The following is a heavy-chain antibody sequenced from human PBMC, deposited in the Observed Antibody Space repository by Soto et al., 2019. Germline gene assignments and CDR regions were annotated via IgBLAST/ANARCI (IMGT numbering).Heavy chain of an antibody. CDR2: IDPSDSYT. D-gene: IGHD6-13*01. V-gene: IGHV5-10-1*01. CDR3: ARRVYSSSWPKGNWFDP. CDR1: GYSFTSYW. Sequence: PGESLKISCKGSGYSFTSYWISWVRQMPGKGLEWMVRIDPSDSYTNYSPSFQGHVTISADKSISTAYLQWSSLKASDTAMYYCARRVYSSSWPKGNWFDPWGQGTLVTVSS. J-gene: IGHJ5*02.